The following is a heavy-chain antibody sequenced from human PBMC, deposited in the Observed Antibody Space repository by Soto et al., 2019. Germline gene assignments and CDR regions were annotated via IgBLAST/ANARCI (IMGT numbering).Heavy chain of an antibody. Sequence: GGSLRLSCAASGFTFSSYAMSWVRQAPGKGLEWVSAISGSGGSTYYADSEKGRFIIYRENSKNTLSLKMNSMRADDTAVYYCSKDRIVGATTDAFDIWGQGTMVTVSS. D-gene: IGHD1-26*01. V-gene: IGHV3-23*01. CDR3: SKDRIVGATTDAFDI. CDR1: GFTFSSYA. J-gene: IGHJ3*02. CDR2: ISGSGGST.